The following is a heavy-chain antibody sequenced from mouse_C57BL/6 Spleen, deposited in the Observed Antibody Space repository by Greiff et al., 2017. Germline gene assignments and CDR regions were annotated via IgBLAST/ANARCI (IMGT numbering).Heavy chain of an antibody. J-gene: IGHJ2*01. CDR3: AREKLGRGGFDY. CDR2: INPNNGGT. V-gene: IGHV1-18*01. CDR1: GYTFTDYN. D-gene: IGHD4-1*01. Sequence: EVQLQESGPELVKPGASVKIPCKASGYTFTDYNMDWVKQSHGKSLEWIGDINPNNGGTIYNQKFKGKATLTVDKSSSTAYMELRSLTSEDTAVYYCAREKLGRGGFDYWGQGTTLTVSS.